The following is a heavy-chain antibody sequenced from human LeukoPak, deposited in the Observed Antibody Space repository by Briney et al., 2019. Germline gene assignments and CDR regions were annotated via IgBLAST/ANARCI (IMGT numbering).Heavy chain of an antibody. CDR2: INPNSGGT. CDR3: ARGAYYYDSSGPLDY. D-gene: IGHD3-22*01. CDR1: GYTFTGYY. V-gene: IGHV1-2*02. J-gene: IGHJ4*02. Sequence: ASVKVSCKASGYTFTGYYMHWVRQAPGQGLEWMGWINPNSGGTNYAQKFQGRVTMTRDTSISTAYMELSRLRSDDTAVYYCARGAYYYDSSGPLDYWGQGTLATVSS.